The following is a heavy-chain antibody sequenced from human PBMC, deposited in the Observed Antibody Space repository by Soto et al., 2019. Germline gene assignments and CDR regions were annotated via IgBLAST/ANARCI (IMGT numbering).Heavy chain of an antibody. CDR2: INVGNGNT. D-gene: IGHD1-1*01. Sequence: QAQLVQSGAEEKKPGASVKVSCKASGYTFTSYAIHWVRQAPGQRLEWMGWINVGNGNTKYSQKFQGRVTITRDTSASTGYMELSSLKSEDTAVSYCARVEPYGMDVWGQGTTVSVSS. J-gene: IGHJ6*02. V-gene: IGHV1-3*05. CDR1: GYTFTSYA. CDR3: ARVEPYGMDV.